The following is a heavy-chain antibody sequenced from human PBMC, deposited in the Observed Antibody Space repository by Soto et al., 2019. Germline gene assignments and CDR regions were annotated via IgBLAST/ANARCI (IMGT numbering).Heavy chain of an antibody. J-gene: IGHJ3*01. CDR2: IYNTGTT. CDR1: GASLSSGGYY. V-gene: IGHV4-31*01. Sequence: QVQLQESGPGLAKPSQTLSLTCTVSGASLSSGGYYWTWIRQVPGKALEWIGYIYNTGTTFYNPSRKSLVVMSIEKSDNQFSLNLRSVTAAVTAVYYGARGLGYDSNGRFLAAFDVWGQGTMVTVSS. CDR3: ARGLGYDSNGRFLAAFDV. D-gene: IGHD3-22*01.